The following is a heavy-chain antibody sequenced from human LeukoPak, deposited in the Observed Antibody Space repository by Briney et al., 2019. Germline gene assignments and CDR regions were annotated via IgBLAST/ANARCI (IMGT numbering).Heavy chain of an antibody. D-gene: IGHD4-17*01. CDR2: ISGGGGIT. Sequence: GGSLRLSCAASAFTFSRSAMSWVRQAPGKGLEWVSVISGGGGITNYEDSVKGRFTISRDNSNNPLSLQMNSLRVEDTAVYYCAKGGSTVTTEDVVDYWGQGTLVTVSS. J-gene: IGHJ4*02. CDR3: AKGGSTVTTEDVVDY. CDR1: AFTFSRSA. V-gene: IGHV3-23*01.